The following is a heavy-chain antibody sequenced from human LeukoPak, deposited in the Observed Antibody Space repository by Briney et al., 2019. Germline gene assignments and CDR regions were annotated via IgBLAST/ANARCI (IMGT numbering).Heavy chain of an antibody. D-gene: IGHD2/OR15-2a*01. CDR3: ARHVSTIGESFFDY. CDR1: GCSISSSSYY. V-gene: IGHV4-39*01. Sequence: PSETLSLTCTVSGCSISSSSYYWGWIRQPPGKGLEWIGSIYYSGSTYYNPSLKSRVTISVDTSKSQFFLELSSVAAADTAVYYCARHVSTIGESFFDYWGQGTLVTVSA. J-gene: IGHJ4*02. CDR2: IYYSGST.